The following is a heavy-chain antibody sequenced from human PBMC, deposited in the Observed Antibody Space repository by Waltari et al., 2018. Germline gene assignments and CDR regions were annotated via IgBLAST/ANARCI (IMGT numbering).Heavy chain of an antibody. CDR2: INHSGST. D-gene: IGHD4-17*01. CDR3: ARSHWGIYGDYVGDY. CDR1: GGSFSGYS. Sequence: QVQLQQWGAGLLMPSETLSLTCAVYGGSFSGYSWSWIRQPPGKGLEWIGEINHSGSTNYNPSLKSRVTISGDTSKNQFSLKLSSVTAADTAVYYCARSHWGIYGDYVGDYWGQGTLVTVSS. J-gene: IGHJ4*02. V-gene: IGHV4-34*01.